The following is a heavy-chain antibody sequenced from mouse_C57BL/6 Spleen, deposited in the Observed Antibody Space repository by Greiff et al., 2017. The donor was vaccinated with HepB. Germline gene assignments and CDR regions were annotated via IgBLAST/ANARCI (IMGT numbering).Heavy chain of an antibody. Sequence: QVQLQQPGTELVKPGASVKLSCKASGYTFTSYWMHWVKQRPGHGLEWIGNINPSNGGTNYNEKFKSKATLTVDESPSTAYMQLSSLTSEDSAVYYCAREGITTVVAFDYWGQGTTLTVSS. J-gene: IGHJ2*01. CDR3: AREGITTVVAFDY. D-gene: IGHD1-1*01. CDR2: INPSNGGT. V-gene: IGHV1-53*01. CDR1: GYTFTSYW.